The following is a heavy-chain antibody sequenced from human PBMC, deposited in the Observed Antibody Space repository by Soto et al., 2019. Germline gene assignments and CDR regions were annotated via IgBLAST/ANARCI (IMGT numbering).Heavy chain of an antibody. CDR2: VSGYNGNT. J-gene: IGHJ4*02. D-gene: IGHD3-16*01. CDR3: SRDLGAKVYF. CDR1: GYTFTSHG. V-gene: IGHV1-18*01. Sequence: QVQLVQSGAEVKKPGASVKVSCKASGYTFTSHGISWVRQAPGQGLEWMGGVSGYNGNTNYAQKVQGRVTMTTDTYTTTAYKELRSLTSDGTAVYYCSRDLGAKVYFWGPGTLVTVSS.